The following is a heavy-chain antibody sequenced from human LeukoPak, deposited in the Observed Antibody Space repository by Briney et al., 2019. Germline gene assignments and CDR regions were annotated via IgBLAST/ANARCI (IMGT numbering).Heavy chain of an antibody. Sequence: GGSLRLSCAASGFTFSRYTMNWVRQAPGKGLEWVSSISSSSSYIYYADSMKGRFTISRDNAKKSLYLQMNSLRAEDTAVYYCARDSDEYCSGGACSAFDHWGQGTLVTVSS. D-gene: IGHD2-15*01. CDR2: ISSSSSYI. V-gene: IGHV3-21*01. CDR3: ARDSDEYCSGGACSAFDH. J-gene: IGHJ4*02. CDR1: GFTFSRYT.